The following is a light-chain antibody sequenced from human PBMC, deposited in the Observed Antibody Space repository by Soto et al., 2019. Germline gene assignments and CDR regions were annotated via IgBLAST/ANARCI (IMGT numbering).Light chain of an antibody. CDR3: QQYYKLRT. CDR1: QDISTY. CDR2: GAS. V-gene: IGKV1-8*01. J-gene: IGKJ1*01. Sequence: ALRMTQSPSSLSASAGDRVTITCRASQDISTYLAWYQQKPGKAPNLLIFGASTLQSGGPSRFSGSGAGTDFTLTISSLQSEDSATYYCQQYYKLRTFGQGTKVEVK.